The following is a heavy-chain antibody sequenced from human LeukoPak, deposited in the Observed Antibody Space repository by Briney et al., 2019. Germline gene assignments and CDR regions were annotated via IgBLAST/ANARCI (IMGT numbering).Heavy chain of an antibody. CDR2: IKKDGSEE. CDR1: GFIFSNYW. D-gene: IGHD2-21*02. V-gene: IGHV3-7*01. CDR3: ARAHVTGVDAFDI. J-gene: IGHJ3*02. Sequence: GGSLRLSCAASGFIFSNYWMSWVRQAPGKGLEGVANIKKDGSEEYYVDSVKGRFTISRDNARNSLYLQMNSLRADDTAVYYCARAHVTGVDAFDIWGQGTMVTVSS.